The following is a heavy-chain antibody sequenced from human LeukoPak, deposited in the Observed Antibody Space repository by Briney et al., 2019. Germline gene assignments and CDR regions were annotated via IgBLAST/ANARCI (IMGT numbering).Heavy chain of an antibody. J-gene: IGHJ4*02. CDR1: GFTFSTYG. CDR3: ARCTVTQDY. V-gene: IGHV3-74*01. D-gene: IGHD4-11*01. Sequence: GGSLRLSCAASGFTFSTYGMSWVRQAPGKGLVWVSRINSDGSSTSYADSVKGRFTISRDNAKNTLYLQMNSLRAEDTAVYYCARCTVTQDYWGQGTLVTVSS. CDR2: INSDGSST.